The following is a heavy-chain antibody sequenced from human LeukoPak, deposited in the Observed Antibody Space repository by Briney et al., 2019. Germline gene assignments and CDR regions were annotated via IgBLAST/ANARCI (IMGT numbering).Heavy chain of an antibody. CDR3: AKDVGTLLLYYGMDV. D-gene: IGHD2-15*01. J-gene: IGHJ6*02. Sequence: GGSLRLSCAASGFTFSSYAMSWDRQAPGKGLEWVSAISGSGGSTYYADSVKGRFTISRDNSKNTLYLQMNSLRAEDTAVYYCAKDVGTLLLYYGMDVWGQGTTVTVSS. CDR2: ISGSGGST. CDR1: GFTFSSYA. V-gene: IGHV3-23*01.